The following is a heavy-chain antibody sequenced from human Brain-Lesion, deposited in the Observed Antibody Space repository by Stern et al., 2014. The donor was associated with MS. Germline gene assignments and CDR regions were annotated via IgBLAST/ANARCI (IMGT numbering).Heavy chain of an antibody. Sequence: QVQLVQSGPGLVKPSQTLSLTCTVSGGSVGSGSYDWSWIRQPAGKGLEWIGRIYTTGSTYYNPSLKSRASISIDTSKNQFSLKLTSVTAADTAVYYCARDKEDTNMAFRYFDNWGQGTLVTVSS. CDR1: GGSVGSGSYD. V-gene: IGHV4-61*02. D-gene: IGHD5-18*01. CDR3: ARDKEDTNMAFRYFDN. J-gene: IGHJ4*02. CDR2: IYTTGST.